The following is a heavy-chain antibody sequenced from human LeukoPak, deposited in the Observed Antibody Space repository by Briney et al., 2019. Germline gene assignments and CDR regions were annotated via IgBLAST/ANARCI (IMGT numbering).Heavy chain of an antibody. CDR2: INPNSGGT. CDR3: ARVTSLFYDSGAQSEMGY. Sequence: ASVKVSCKASGYTFTGYYMHWVRQAPGQGLEWMGWINPNSGGTNYAQKFQGRVTMTRDTSISTAYMELDDLRSDDTAVYFCARVTSLFYDSGAQSEMGYWGQGTLVTVSS. CDR1: GYTFTGYY. V-gene: IGHV1-2*02. D-gene: IGHD3-22*01. J-gene: IGHJ4*02.